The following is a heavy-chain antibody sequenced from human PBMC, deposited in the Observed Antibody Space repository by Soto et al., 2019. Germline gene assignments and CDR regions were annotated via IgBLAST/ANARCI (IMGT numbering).Heavy chain of an antibody. CDR2: IKSETDGETT. Sequence: GGSLRLSCAASGFAFSNAWMSWVRQAPGKGLEWVGRIKSETDGETTDYVAPVKGRFTISRDDSKNTLYLQMNSLKIEDTAVYYCTTDLNGGFDYWGRGTLVTVSS. V-gene: IGHV3-15*01. D-gene: IGHD2-8*01. CDR1: GFAFSNAW. J-gene: IGHJ4*02. CDR3: TTDLNGGFDY.